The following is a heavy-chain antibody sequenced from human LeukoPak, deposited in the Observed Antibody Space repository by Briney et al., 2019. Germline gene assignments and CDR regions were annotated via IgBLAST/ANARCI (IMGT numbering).Heavy chain of an antibody. CDR2: IYYSGST. D-gene: IGHD4-17*01. V-gene: IGHV4-39*02. Sequence: SETLSLTCTVSGGSISSSSYYWGWIRQPPGKGLGWIGSIYYSGSTYYNPSLKSRVTISVDTSKNQFSLKLSSVTAADTAVYYCARETTVTIAFGQYWYFDLWGRGTLVTVSS. CDR1: GGSISSSSYY. CDR3: ARETTVTIAFGQYWYFDL. J-gene: IGHJ2*01.